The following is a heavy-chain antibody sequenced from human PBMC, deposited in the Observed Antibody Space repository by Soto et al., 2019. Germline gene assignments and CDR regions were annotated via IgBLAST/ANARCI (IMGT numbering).Heavy chain of an antibody. CDR1: GYTFTGYY. J-gene: IGHJ6*02. CDR3: ARDRVNSVSSWYEADYYYYYGMDV. CDR2: INPNSGGT. V-gene: IGHV1-2*04. Sequence: QVQLVQSGAEVKKPGASVKVSCKASGYTFTGYYMHWVRQAPGQGLEWMGWINPNSGGTNYAQKFQGWVTMTRDTSISTAYMELSRLRSDDTAVYYCARDRVNSVSSWYEADYYYYYGMDVWGQGTTVTVSS. D-gene: IGHD6-13*01.